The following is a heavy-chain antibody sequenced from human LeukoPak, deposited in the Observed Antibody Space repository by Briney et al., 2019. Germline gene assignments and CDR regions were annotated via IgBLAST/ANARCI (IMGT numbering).Heavy chain of an antibody. Sequence: GGSLRLSCATSGFNFSRYWINWVRQAPGKGLEWVANIKEDGNEKFYLDSVKGRLAISRDTAKKSVHLQMNSLRAEDTAVYYCARSKRVWFGVGGAFDIWGQGTMVTVSS. V-gene: IGHV3-7*01. CDR2: IKEDGNEK. D-gene: IGHD3-10*01. CDR1: GFNFSRYW. J-gene: IGHJ3*02. CDR3: ARSKRVWFGVGGAFDI.